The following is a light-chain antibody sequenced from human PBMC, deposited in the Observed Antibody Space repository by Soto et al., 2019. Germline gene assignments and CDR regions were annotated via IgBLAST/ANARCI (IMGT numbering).Light chain of an antibody. CDR2: DVT. CDR1: SSYVGGYTY. V-gene: IGLV2-11*01. Sequence: QSALTQPRSVSGSPGQSVTISCTGTSSYVGGYTYVSWYQQHPGIAPQLIIYDVTKRPSGVPDRFSGSKSGNTASLTISGLQAEDEADYYCCSYAGSYSWVFGGGTKLTVL. J-gene: IGLJ3*02. CDR3: CSYAGSYSWV.